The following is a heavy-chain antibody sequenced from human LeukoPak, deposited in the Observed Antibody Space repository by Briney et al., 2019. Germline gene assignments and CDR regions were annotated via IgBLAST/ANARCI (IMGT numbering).Heavy chain of an antibody. CDR3: ARAGGHGYYWTGNIFDN. Sequence: SQTLSLTCVISVDSVSSDSAAWNWIRQSPSRGLECLGWTYYRSKWYTDYAVSVKSRITINSDTFSNPLSLQLSSVTAEDTAVYSCARAGGHGYYWTGNIFDNWGQGTLVTVSS. CDR2: TYYRSKWYT. CDR1: VDSVSSDSAA. J-gene: IGHJ4*02. D-gene: IGHD5-24*01. V-gene: IGHV6-1*01.